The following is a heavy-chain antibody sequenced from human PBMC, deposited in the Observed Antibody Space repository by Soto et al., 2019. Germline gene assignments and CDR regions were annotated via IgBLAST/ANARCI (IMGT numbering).Heavy chain of an antibody. CDR3: ARVLTGKKSSPDY. V-gene: IGHV3-7*01. Sequence: PGGSLRLSCAASGFTFSSYCMNWVRQAPGKGLEWVANIKQDGSEQYYVDSVKGRFTISRDNAENSLYLQMNSVRAEDTAVYYCARVLTGKKSSPDYRGQGTLVTVSS. CDR2: IKQDGSEQ. J-gene: IGHJ4*02. CDR1: GFTFSSYC.